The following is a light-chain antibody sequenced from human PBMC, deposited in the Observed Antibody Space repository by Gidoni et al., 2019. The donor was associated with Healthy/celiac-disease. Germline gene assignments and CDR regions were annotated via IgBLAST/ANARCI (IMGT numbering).Light chain of an antibody. J-gene: IGKJ4*01. CDR1: QSVSSY. CDR3: QQRSNWPPT. Sequence: EIVLTQSPATLSLSPGERATLSCRASQSVSSYLAWYQQKPGQAPRLLIYDASNRATGIPARLSGSGSGTDFTLTISSLEPEDFAVYYCQQRSNWPPTFGGXTKVEIK. CDR2: DAS. V-gene: IGKV3-11*01.